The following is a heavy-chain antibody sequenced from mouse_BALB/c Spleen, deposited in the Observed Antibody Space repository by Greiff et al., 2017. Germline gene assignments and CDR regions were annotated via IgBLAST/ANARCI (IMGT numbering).Heavy chain of an antibody. CDR3: TREGNAVGRWFAY. CDR1: GYSFTSYW. V-gene: IGHV1-5*01. J-gene: IGHJ3*01. Sequence: EVQLVESGTVLARPGASVKMSCKASGYSFTSYWMHWVKQRPGQGLEWIGAIYPGNSDTSYNQKFKGKAKLTAVTSASTAYMELSSLTNEDSAVYYCTREGNAVGRWFAYWGQGTLVTVSA. CDR2: IYPGNSDT.